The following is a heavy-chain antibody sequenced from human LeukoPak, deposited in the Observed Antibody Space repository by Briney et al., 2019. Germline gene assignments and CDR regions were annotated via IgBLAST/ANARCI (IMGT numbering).Heavy chain of an antibody. J-gene: IGHJ6*02. V-gene: IGHV3-48*04. Sequence: GGSLRLSCAASGFTFSGYDMSWVRQAPEKGLEWVSYTSSSSSTIYYADSVKSRFTISRDNAKNSLYLQMNSLRAEDTAVYYCARLRYYGMDVWGQGTTVTVSS. CDR3: ARLRYYGMDV. CDR2: TSSSSSTI. CDR1: GFTFSGYD.